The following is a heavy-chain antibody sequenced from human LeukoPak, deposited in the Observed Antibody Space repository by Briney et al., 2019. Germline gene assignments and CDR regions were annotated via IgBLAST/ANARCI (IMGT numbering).Heavy chain of an antibody. CDR2: IWYDGSNK. V-gene: IGHV3-30*19. J-gene: IGHJ4*02. CDR3: AREGYYDSTLIYYFDY. Sequence: GGSLRLSCAASGFTFSSYGMHWVRQAPGKGLEWVAVIWYDGSNKYYADSVKGRFTISRDNSKNTLYLQMNSLRAEDTAVYYCAREGYYDSTLIYYFDYWGQGTLVTVSS. CDR1: GFTFSSYG. D-gene: IGHD3-22*01.